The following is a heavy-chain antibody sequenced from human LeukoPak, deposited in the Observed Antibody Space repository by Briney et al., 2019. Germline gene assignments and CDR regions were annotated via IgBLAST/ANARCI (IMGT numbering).Heavy chain of an antibody. D-gene: IGHD2-21*02. CDR3: VKDWRDESNCGADWLQF. Sequence: PGGSLRLSCVASGFTFSAYAMTWVRQAPGKGLEWVSSISVSGGGTYYADSVRGRFTISRDISKNTLYLHMNALRAEDTAVYYCVKDWRDESNCGADWLQFWGRGSLVTVSS. CDR2: ISVSGGGT. CDR1: GFTFSAYA. V-gene: IGHV3-23*01. J-gene: IGHJ4*02.